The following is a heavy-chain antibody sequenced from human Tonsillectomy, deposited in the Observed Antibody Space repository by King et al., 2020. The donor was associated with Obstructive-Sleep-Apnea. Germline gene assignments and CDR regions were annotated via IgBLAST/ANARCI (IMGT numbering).Heavy chain of an antibody. CDR2: ISSSSSTI. J-gene: IGHJ4*02. V-gene: IGHV3-48*04. CDR3: ARDYAGNGVLVTAMYFDY. D-gene: IGHD2-21*02. CDR1: GFTFSSYS. Sequence: VQLVESGGGLVQPGGSLRLSCAASGFTFSSYSMNWVRQAPGKGLEWVSYISSSSSTIYYADSVKGRFTISRENAKNSLYLQMNSLRAEDTAVYYCARDYAGNGVLVTAMYFDYCGQGTLVTVSS.